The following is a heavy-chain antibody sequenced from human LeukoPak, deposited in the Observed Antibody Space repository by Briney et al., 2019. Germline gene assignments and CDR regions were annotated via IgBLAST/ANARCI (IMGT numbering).Heavy chain of an antibody. J-gene: IGHJ3*02. D-gene: IGHD6-19*01. CDR1: GDSVSSNSAA. CDR2: TYYRSKWYN. Sequence: SQTLSLTCAISGDSVSSNSAAWNWIRQSPSRGLEWLGRTYYRSKWYNDYAVSVKSRISINPDTSKNQFSLQLNSVTPEDTAVYYCARGRPYSSGWYRRDAFDIWGQGTMVTVSS. CDR3: ARGRPYSSGWYRRDAFDI. V-gene: IGHV6-1*01.